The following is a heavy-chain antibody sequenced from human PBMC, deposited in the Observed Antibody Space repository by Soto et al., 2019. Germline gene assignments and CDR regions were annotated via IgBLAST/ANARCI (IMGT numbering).Heavy chain of an antibody. V-gene: IGHV1-69*12. D-gene: IGHD5-12*01. CDR2: IVPIVDTS. Sequence: QVQLVQSGAEVRQPASSVKFSCKTSVGTFSSYAISWVRQAPGQGLEWMGGIVPIVDTSTYAQKFQGRFTITADDSTSTVYMELSSLRSDDTAVYYCVRVVAIPGYPDNWGQGTLVTVSS. CDR3: VRVVAIPGYPDN. CDR1: VGTFSSYA. J-gene: IGHJ4*02.